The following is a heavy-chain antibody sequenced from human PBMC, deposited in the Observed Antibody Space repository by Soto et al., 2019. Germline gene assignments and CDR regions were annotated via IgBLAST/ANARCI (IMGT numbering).Heavy chain of an antibody. CDR2: INPNSGGT. Sequence: GASVKVSCKASGYTFTGYYMHWVRQAPGQGLEWMGWINPNSGGTNYAQKFQGWVTMTRDTSISTAYMELSRLRSDDTAVYYCARDRVGAIWDYYYGVDVWGQGTTVTVSS. V-gene: IGHV1-2*04. CDR3: ARDRVGAIWDYYYGVDV. D-gene: IGHD1-26*01. CDR1: GYTFTGYY. J-gene: IGHJ6*02.